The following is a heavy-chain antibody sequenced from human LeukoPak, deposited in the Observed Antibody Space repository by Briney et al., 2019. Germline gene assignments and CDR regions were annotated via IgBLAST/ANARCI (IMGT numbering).Heavy chain of an antibody. J-gene: IGHJ5*02. CDR2: ISSTASSI. D-gene: IGHD4-23*01. V-gene: IGHV3-48*04. CDR3: ARDVTYHGGDWFDP. CDR1: EFSFSSYS. Sequence: GGSLRLSCAGSEFSFSSYSMTWVRQAPGKGLKWVSYISSTASSIYYADSVKGRFTISRDNAKNSLYLQMNSLRAEDTAVYYCARDVTYHGGDWFDPWGQGTLVTVSS.